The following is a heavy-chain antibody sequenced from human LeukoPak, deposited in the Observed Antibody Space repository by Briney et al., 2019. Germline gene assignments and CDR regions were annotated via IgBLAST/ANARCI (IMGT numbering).Heavy chain of an antibody. D-gene: IGHD3-10*01. V-gene: IGHV3-23*01. CDR3: ATPGDILLWFGESPESY. J-gene: IGHJ4*02. CDR1: GFTFSSYA. CDR2: ISGSGGST. Sequence: GXLRXSCAASGFTFSSYAMSWVRQAPGRGXEWVSAISGSGGSTYYADSVKGRFTISRDNSKNTLYLQMNSLRAEDTAVYYCATPGDILLWFGESPESYWGQGTLVTVSS.